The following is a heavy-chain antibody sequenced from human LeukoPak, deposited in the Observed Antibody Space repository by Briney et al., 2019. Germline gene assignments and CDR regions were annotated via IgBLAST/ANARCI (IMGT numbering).Heavy chain of an antibody. CDR2: ISWYSGGI. J-gene: IGHJ6*02. D-gene: IGHD3-22*01. V-gene: IGHV3-9*01. CDR3: ATDGRTDYYDSSGYHSYYAMDV. CDR1: GFTFDDYA. Sequence: PGGSLRLSCAASGFTFDDYAMHWVRQAPGQGLELVSGISWYSGGIGYADSVKGRFTISRDNAKNSLYLQVNSLRAEDTAVYYCATDGRTDYYDSSGYHSYYAMDVWGPGTTVTVSS.